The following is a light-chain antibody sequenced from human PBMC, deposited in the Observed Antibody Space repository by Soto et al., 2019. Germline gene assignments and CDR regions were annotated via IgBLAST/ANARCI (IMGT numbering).Light chain of an antibody. CDR1: SSDIGSYNY. CDR2: DVS. V-gene: IGLV2-11*01. CDR3: CTYAGSYLWV. Sequence: QSALTQPRSVSGSPGQSVTISCTGTSSDIGSYNYVSWHQQHPGKAPKLMIYDVSKRPSGVPDRFSGSKSGNTASLTISGLQTEDEADYYCCTYAGSYLWVFGGGTKVTVL. J-gene: IGLJ3*02.